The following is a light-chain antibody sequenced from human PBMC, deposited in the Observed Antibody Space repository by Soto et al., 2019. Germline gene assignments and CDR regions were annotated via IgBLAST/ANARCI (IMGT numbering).Light chain of an antibody. Sequence: EIVLTQSPGTLSLSPRERATLSCRASQSVSSSYLAWYQQKPGQAPRLLIYGASSRATGIPDRFSGSGSGTDFTLTISSLEPEDFAVYYCQQRSNWPRTFGQGTKVDI. CDR2: GAS. J-gene: IGKJ1*01. CDR1: QSVSSSY. V-gene: IGKV3D-20*02. CDR3: QQRSNWPRT.